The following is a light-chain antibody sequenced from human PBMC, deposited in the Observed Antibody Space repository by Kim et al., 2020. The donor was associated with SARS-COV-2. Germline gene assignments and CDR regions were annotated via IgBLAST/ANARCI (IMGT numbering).Light chain of an antibody. J-gene: IGLJ2*01. V-gene: IGLV3-21*04. CDR3: QVWDSSSDSVV. Sequence: SYELTQPPSVSVAPGKTARITCGGNNIGSKSVHWYQQKPGQAPVLVIYYDSDRPSGIPERFSGSNSGNTATLTISRVEAGDEADYYCQVWDSSSDSVVF. CDR2: YDS. CDR1: NIGSKS.